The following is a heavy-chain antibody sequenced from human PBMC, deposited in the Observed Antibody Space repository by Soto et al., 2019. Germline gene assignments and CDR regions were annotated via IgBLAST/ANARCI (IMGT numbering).Heavy chain of an antibody. Sequence: SETLSLTCTVSGGSISSYYWSWIRQPPGKGLEWIGYIYYSGSTNYNPSLKSRVTISVDPSKNQFSLKLSSVTAADTAVYYCARVPAGYYDILTGYRYYYYYMDVWGKGTTVTVSS. CDR1: GGSISSYY. CDR2: IYYSGST. D-gene: IGHD3-9*01. J-gene: IGHJ6*03. V-gene: IGHV4-59*01. CDR3: ARVPAGYYDILTGYRYYYYYMDV.